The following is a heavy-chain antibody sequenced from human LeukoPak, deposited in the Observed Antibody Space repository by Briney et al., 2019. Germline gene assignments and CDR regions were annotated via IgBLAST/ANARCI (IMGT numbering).Heavy chain of an antibody. J-gene: IGHJ5*02. D-gene: IGHD3-16*01. CDR3: VRRNYVSGRIDP. Sequence: SETLSLTCTVSGGSISSSDYLWAWVRQPPGKGLEWIGDFYYNGVTSYDPSLKSRVTISIDTSKNQFSLNLTSVTAADTAVYHCVRRNYVSGRIDPWDQGTLVTVSS. V-gene: IGHV4-39*01. CDR2: FYYNGVT. CDR1: GGSISSSDYL.